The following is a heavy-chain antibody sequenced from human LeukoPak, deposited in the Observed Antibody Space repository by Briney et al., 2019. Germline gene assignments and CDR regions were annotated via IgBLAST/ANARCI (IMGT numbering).Heavy chain of an antibody. D-gene: IGHD3-3*01. CDR1: GGSISCYY. J-gene: IGHJ6*03. V-gene: IGHV4-4*07. CDR2: IYTSGST. Sequence: PSETPSLTCTVSGGSISCYYWSWIRQPAGKGLEWIGRIYTSGSTNYNPSLKSRVTMSVDTSKNQFSLKLSSVTAADTAVYYCARVGEYCDFWSGYYYYYMDVWGKGTTVSVS. CDR3: ARVGEYCDFWSGYYYYYMDV.